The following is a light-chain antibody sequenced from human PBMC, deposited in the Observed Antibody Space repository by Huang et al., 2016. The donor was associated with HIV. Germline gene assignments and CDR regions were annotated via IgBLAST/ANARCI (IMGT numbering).Light chain of an antibody. J-gene: IGKJ5*01. CDR1: RDIGTS. CDR3: QQLHTYPIT. V-gene: IGKV1-13*02. CDR2: GAS. Sequence: QLTQSPPSLSASVGDTIIISCRASRDIGTSLAWYQQKTGRAPKLLISGASTFQTGVPSRFSGDSAGTFFTLFITVLQPEDFATYYCQQLHTYPITFGQGTRLDIK.